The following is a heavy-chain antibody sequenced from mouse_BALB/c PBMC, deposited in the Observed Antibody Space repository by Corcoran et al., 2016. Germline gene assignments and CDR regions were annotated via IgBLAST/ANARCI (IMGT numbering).Heavy chain of an antibody. J-gene: IGHJ3*01. D-gene: IGHD2-4*01. CDR3: AIYYDYDAWFAY. CDR1: GYTFSNYG. CDR2: INTYTGEP. V-gene: IGHV9-3-1*01. Sequence: QIQLVQSGPELRKPGETVKISCKASGYTFSNYGMNWVKQAPGKGLKWMGWINTYTGEPTYADDFKGRFAFSFETSASTAYLQINNLKNEDTATYFCAIYYDYDAWFAYWGQGTLVTVSA.